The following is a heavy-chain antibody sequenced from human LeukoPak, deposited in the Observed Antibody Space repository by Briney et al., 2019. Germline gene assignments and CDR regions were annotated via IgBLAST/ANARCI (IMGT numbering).Heavy chain of an antibody. CDR2: IYSGGST. CDR3: ASHYDSSGFLDY. Sequence: GGSLRLSCTVSGFTVSSNYMSWVRQAPGKGLEWVSVIYSGGSTYYADSVKGRFTISRDNSKNTLYLQMNSLRAEDTAVYYCASHYDSSGFLDYWGQGTLVTVSS. J-gene: IGHJ4*02. CDR1: GFTVSSNY. V-gene: IGHV3-53*01. D-gene: IGHD3-22*01.